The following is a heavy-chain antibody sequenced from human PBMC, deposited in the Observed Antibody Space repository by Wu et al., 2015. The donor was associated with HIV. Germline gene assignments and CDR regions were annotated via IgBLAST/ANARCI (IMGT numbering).Heavy chain of an antibody. CDR1: GGTFNSYA. J-gene: IGHJ4*02. V-gene: IGHV1-69*05. CDR3: VMDRRDGSGNHYRDY. D-gene: IGHD3-10*01. CDR2: IIPIIDTA. Sequence: QVQLVQSGAEVKKPGSSVKVSCKASGGTFNSYAITWVRQAPGQGLEWMGGIIPIIDTATYAKQFQDRVTITTDEFTTTAYMEVSSLRSEDTAVYYCVMDRRDGSGNHYRDYWGQGTLVTVSS.